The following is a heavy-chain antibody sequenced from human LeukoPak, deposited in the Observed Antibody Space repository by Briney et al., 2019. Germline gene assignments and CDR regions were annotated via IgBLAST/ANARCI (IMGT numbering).Heavy chain of an antibody. D-gene: IGHD6-6*01. CDR2: INPSGGST. V-gene: IGHV1-46*01. J-gene: IGHJ5*02. CDR3: ARVAWGIAARPRWFDP. Sequence: ASVKVSCKASGYTFTIYYIHWVRQAPGQGLEWMGLINPSGGSTNYAQKLQGRVTMTTDTSTSTAYMELRSLRSDDTAVYYCARVAWGIAARPRWFDPWGQGTLVTVSS. CDR1: GYTFTIYY.